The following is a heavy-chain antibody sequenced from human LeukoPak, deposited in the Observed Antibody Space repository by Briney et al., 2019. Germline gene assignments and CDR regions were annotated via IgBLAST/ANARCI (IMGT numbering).Heavy chain of an antibody. CDR1: GGSISSSSYF. CDR2: IYYSGNT. CDR3: AKKGRAFDI. V-gene: IGHV4-39*01. J-gene: IGHJ3*02. Sequence: SETLSLTCTVSGGSISSSSYFWGWIRQPPGKGLEWIGSIYYSGNTYYNPSLKSRVTVFVHTSKNQFSLKLSSVTAADTAVYYCAKKGRAFDIWGQGTMVTVSS.